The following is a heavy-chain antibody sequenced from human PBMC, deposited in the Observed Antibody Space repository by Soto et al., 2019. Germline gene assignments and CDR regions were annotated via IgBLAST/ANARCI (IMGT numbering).Heavy chain of an antibody. V-gene: IGHV3-48*02. D-gene: IGHD2-8*02. CDR1: GFTLSTYA. CDR2: ISSSSTNI. CDR3: ARDCSLGNRWCRWFDP. Sequence: EVQLAESGGGLVQPGGSLRLSCAASGFTLSTYAMNWVRQAPGKGLEWVAYISSSSTNIQYAGSVKGRFTISRDNAKNSLYLQMNRLRDYDTAVYFCARDCSLGNRWCRWFDPWGQGTLVTVSS. J-gene: IGHJ5*02.